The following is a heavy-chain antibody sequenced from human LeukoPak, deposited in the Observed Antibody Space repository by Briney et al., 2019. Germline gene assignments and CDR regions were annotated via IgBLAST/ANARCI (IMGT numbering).Heavy chain of an antibody. CDR2: IDWNSRST. CDR1: GFTFDDYA. J-gene: IGHJ4*02. D-gene: IGHD3-9*01. CDR3: ARDRRPLTGYNAQDY. Sequence: GWSLRPSCAASGFTFDDYAMQWVRLSPGEGLEWVSRIDWNSRSTVYADSVRGRFTISRDNAKNSLYLQMNSLRPEDTALYYCARDRRPLTGYNAQDYWGQGTLVTVSS. V-gene: IGHV3-9*01.